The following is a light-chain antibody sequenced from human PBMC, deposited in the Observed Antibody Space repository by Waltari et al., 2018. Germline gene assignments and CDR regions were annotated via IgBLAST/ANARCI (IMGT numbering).Light chain of an antibody. V-gene: IGKV1-12*02. J-gene: IGKJ4*01. CDR1: QGINKW. Sequence: DIQMTQSPSSVSASIGDRVTITCRASQGINKWLVWYQQKPGKAPNVLIYAASILQSGVPSRFSGSGFGTYFTLTISSLQPEDFATYFCQQANSLPFSFGGGTKVEIK. CDR2: AAS. CDR3: QQANSLPFS.